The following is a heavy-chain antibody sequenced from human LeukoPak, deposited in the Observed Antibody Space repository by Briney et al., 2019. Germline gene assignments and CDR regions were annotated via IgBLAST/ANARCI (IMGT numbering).Heavy chain of an antibody. D-gene: IGHD6-13*01. CDR3: AKEIRESSSSYYFDY. V-gene: IGHV3-64*01. CDR2: ISSNGGST. J-gene: IGHJ4*02. Sequence: GGTLRLSCAASGVTFSSYAMHWVRQAPGKGLEYASAISSNGGSTYYANSVKGRFTISRDNSKNTLYLQMGSLRAEDMAVYYCAKEIRESSSSYYFDYWGQGTLVTVSS. CDR1: GVTFSSYA.